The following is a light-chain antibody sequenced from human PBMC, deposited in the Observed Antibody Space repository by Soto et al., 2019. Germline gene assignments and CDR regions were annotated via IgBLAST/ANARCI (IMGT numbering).Light chain of an antibody. CDR2: EVS. CDR1: NRDVGGYNY. Sequence: QSVLTQPASVSGSPGQSVTISGTGTNRDVGGYNYVCWYQQHAGKAPELMIYEVSHRPSGVSNRCSGSKSDNTASLTISGLQAEDKADYYCSSYTSISTLYVFGTGTKVTGL. CDR3: SSYTSISTLYV. V-gene: IGLV2-14*01. J-gene: IGLJ1*01.